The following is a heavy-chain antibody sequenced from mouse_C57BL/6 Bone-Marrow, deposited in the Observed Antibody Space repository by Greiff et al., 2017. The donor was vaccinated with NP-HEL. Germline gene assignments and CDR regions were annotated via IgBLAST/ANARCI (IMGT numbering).Heavy chain of an antibody. V-gene: IGHV1-54*01. CDR2: IHPGSGGT. CDR1: GYAFTNYL. CDR3: ARWGFYYYGSSWYFDV. D-gene: IGHD1-1*01. J-gene: IGHJ1*03. Sequence: QVQLKQSGAELVRPGTSVKVSCKASGYAFTNYLIEWVKQRPGQGLEWIGVIHPGSGGTNYTEKFKGKATLTADKSSSTAYMQLSSLTSEDSAVYFCARWGFYYYGSSWYFDVWGTGTTVTVSS.